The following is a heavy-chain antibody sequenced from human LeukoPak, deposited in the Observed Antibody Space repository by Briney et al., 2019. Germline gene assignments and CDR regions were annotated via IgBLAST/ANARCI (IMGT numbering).Heavy chain of an antibody. CDR3: VRESGGDYYGMDV. D-gene: IGHD3-10*01. J-gene: IGHJ6*02. V-gene: IGHV3-53*04. CDR1: GFTVSSNY. Sequence: QPGGSLRLSCAASGFTVSSNYMSWARQAPGKGLEWVSVIYSGGSTYYADSVKGRFTISRHNSKNTLYLQMNSLRAEDTAVYYCVRESGGDYYGMDVWGQGTTVTVSS. CDR2: IYSGGST.